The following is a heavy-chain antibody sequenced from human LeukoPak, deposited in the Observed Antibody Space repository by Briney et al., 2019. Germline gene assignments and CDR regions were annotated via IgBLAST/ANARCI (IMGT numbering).Heavy chain of an antibody. CDR2: IDSDGSNT. CDR1: GFTFSAYR. Sequence: GGSLRLSCAASGFTFSAYRMHWVRQAPGKGLVWVSRIDSDGSNTIYADSVKGRFTISRDNAKNTLYLQMSSLRAEDTAVYYCATDSDYGDYLFDYWGQGTLVTVSS. J-gene: IGHJ4*02. V-gene: IGHV3-74*01. CDR3: ATDSDYGDYLFDY. D-gene: IGHD4-17*01.